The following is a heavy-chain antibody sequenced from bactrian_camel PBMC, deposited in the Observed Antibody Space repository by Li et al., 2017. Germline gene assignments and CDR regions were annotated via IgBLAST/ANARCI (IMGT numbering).Heavy chain of an antibody. Sequence: VQLVESGGGSVQAGGSLRLSCAVSGYPYFSYGMGWFRQAPGKEREWVASIYRSGDGLCYGDSVNGRFTISQDKPRSMLLLEMNSLKLEDTGMYQCMAERFSGLNVFMEYGGSWRGHGTQVTVS. CDR3: MAERFSGLNVFMEYGGSW. CDR1: GYPYFSYG. V-gene: IGHV3S40*01. CDR2: IYRSGDGL. J-gene: IGHJ4*01. D-gene: IGHD6*01.